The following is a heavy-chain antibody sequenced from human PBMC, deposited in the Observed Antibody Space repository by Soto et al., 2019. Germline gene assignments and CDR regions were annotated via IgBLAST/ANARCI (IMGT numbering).Heavy chain of an antibody. Sequence: GASVKVSCKASGYTFTGYYMHWVRQAPGQGLEWMGWINPNSGGTNYAQKFQGWVTMTRDTSISTAYMELSRLRSDDTAVYYCARDPPTYGSGTSYWGQGTLVTVSS. V-gene: IGHV1-2*04. CDR2: INPNSGGT. CDR1: GYTFTGYY. D-gene: IGHD3-10*01. CDR3: ARDPPTYGSGTSY. J-gene: IGHJ4*02.